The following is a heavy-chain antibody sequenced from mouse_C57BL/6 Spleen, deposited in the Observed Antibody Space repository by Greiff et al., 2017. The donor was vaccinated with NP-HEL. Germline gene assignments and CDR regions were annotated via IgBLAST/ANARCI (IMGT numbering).Heavy chain of an antibody. Sequence: QVQLQQPGAELVKPGASVKMSCKASGYTFTSYWITWVKQRPGQGLEWIGDIYPGSGSTNYNEKFKGKATLTVDTSSSTAYMQLSSLTSEDSAVEYGERGGGYYGSRYYAMDYWGQGTSVTVSA. J-gene: IGHJ4*01. CDR1: GYTFTSYW. V-gene: IGHV1-55*01. CDR3: ERGGGYYGSRYYAMDY. D-gene: IGHD1-1*01. CDR2: IYPGSGST.